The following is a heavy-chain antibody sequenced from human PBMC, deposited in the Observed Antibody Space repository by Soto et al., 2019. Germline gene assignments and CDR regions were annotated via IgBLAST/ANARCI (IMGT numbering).Heavy chain of an antibody. Sequence: GGSLRLSSAASGFTFSSYAISWVRQAPGKGLECASAISGSGGSTYYADSVKGRFTISRDNSKNTLYLQMNSLRAEDTAVYYCAKDREQWLDGGSFDIWGQGTMVTVSS. CDR3: AKDREQWLDGGSFDI. CDR1: GFTFSSYA. D-gene: IGHD6-19*01. J-gene: IGHJ3*02. V-gene: IGHV3-23*01. CDR2: ISGSGGST.